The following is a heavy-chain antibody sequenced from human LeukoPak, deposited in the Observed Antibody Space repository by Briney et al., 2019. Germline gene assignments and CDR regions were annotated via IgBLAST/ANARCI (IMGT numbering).Heavy chain of an antibody. V-gene: IGHV3-23*01. CDR2: ISGSGGST. J-gene: IGHJ4*02. D-gene: IGHD3-10*01. CDR3: AKSYYYGSGSYYNVVVGGDEYYFDY. CDR1: GFTFSSYA. Sequence: GGSLRLSCAASGFTFSSYAMSWVRQAPGKGLEWVSAISGSGGSTYYADSVKGRFTISRDNSKNPLYLQMNSLRAEDTAVYYCAKSYYYGSGSYYNVVVGGDEYYFDYWGQGTLVTVSS.